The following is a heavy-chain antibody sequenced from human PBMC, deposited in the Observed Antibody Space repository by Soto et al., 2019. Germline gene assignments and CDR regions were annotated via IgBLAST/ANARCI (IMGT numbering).Heavy chain of an antibody. V-gene: IGHV1-2*02. Sequence: ASVKVSCKASGYTFTGYYMHWVRQAPGQGLEWMGWINPNSGGTNYAQKFQGRVTMTRDTSISTAYMELSRLRSDDTAVYYCAREARGYSGYDHYHHYYGMDVWGQGTTVTVSS. J-gene: IGHJ6*02. CDR3: AREARGYSGYDHYHHYYGMDV. D-gene: IGHD5-12*01. CDR1: GYTFTGYY. CDR2: INPNSGGT.